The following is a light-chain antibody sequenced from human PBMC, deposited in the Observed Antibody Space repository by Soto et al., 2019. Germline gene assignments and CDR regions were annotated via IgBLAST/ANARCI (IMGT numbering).Light chain of an antibody. J-gene: IGKJ5*01. CDR3: RQHNQWPIT. CDR1: QSAGNF. CDR2: YIS. V-gene: IGKV3D-15*01. Sequence: EIVMTQSPPTLSVSPGETASLSCRASQSAGNFLAWYQQKPGQAPGLLIYYISTRATGIPARFSGSGSGTEFTLTINSRQSEDAAVYYCRQHNQWPITFGQGTRLEIK.